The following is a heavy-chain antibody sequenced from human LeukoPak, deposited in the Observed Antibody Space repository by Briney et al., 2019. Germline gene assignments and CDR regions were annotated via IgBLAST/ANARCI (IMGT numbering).Heavy chain of an antibody. CDR1: GGTFSSYA. V-gene: IGHV1-69*04. Sequence: SVKVSCKASGGTFSSYAIIWVRQAPGQGLEWMGRIIPILGIANYAQKFQGRVTITADKSTSTAYMELSSLRSEDTAVYYCARGRYSGSHQHFDYWGQGTLVTVSS. CDR2: IIPILGIA. CDR3: ARGRYSGSHQHFDY. D-gene: IGHD1-26*01. J-gene: IGHJ4*02.